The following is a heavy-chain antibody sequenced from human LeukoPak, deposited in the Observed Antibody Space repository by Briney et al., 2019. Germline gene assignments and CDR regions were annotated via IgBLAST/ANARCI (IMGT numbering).Heavy chain of an antibody. D-gene: IGHD3-3*01. CDR2: IYYSGST. CDR3: ARLRAYYDFWSGPRDFDY. J-gene: IGHJ4*02. CDR1: GGSISSSSYY. V-gene: IGHV4-39*07. Sequence: RHSETLSLTCTVSGGSISSSSYYWGWIRQPPGKVQEWIGSIYYSGSTYYNPSLKSRVTISVDTSKNQFSLKLSSVTAADTAVYYCARLRAYYDFWSGPRDFDYWGQGTLVTVSS.